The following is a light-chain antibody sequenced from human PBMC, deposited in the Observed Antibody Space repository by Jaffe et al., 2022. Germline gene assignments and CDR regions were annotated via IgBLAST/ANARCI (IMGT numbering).Light chain of an antibody. Sequence: QSVLTQPPSASGTPGQRVTISCSGSSSNIESNTVTWHQQLPGTAPKLLIYSNNQRPSGVPDRFSGSKSGTSASLAISGLQSEDEADYYCASWDASLNGWVFGGGTKLTVL. V-gene: IGLV1-44*01. CDR2: SNN. CDR3: ASWDASLNGWV. J-gene: IGLJ3*02. CDR1: SSNIESNT.